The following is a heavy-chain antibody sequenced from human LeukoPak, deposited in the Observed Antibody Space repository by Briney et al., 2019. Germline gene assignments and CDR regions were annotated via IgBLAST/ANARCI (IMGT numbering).Heavy chain of an antibody. Sequence: GGSLRLSCAASGFTFSSYAMSWVRQAPGKGLEWVAVISYDGSNKYYADSVKGRFTISRDNSKNTMYLQMNSLRAEDTAVYYCARDQIAVAGKNSGSDYWGQGTLVTVSS. D-gene: IGHD6-19*01. CDR3: ARDQIAVAGKNSGSDY. J-gene: IGHJ4*02. CDR1: GFTFSSYA. CDR2: ISYDGSNK. V-gene: IGHV3-30*04.